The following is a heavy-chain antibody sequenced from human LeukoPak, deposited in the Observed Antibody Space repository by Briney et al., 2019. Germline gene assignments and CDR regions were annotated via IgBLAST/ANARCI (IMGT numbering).Heavy chain of an antibody. CDR2: ISGSGGST. J-gene: IGHJ4*02. D-gene: IGHD7-27*01. CDR3: AKDRAWGLDY. Sequence: GSLRLSCAASGFTFSSYGMSWVRPAPGKGLEWVSAISGSGGSTYYADSVKGRFTISRDNSKNTLYLQMNSLRAEDTAVYYCAKDRAWGLDYWGQGTLVTVSS. V-gene: IGHV3-23*01. CDR1: GFTFSSYG.